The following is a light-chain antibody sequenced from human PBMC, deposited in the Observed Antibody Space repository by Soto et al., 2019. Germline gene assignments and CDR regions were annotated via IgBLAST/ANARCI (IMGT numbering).Light chain of an antibody. J-gene: IGKJ2*01. Sequence: EIVMTQSPATLSVSPGERATLSCRASQSVSSNLAWYQQKPGQTPRLLIYGASARATGIPARFSGSGSGTEFTLTFSGLQSEDCAVYYCRQYNSWPYTFGQGTEPEIK. CDR2: GAS. V-gene: IGKV3-15*01. CDR1: QSVSSN. CDR3: RQYNSWPYT.